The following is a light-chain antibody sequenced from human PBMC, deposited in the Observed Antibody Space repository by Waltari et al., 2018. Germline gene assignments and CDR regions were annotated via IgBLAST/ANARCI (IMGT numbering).Light chain of an antibody. CDR3: CSYTRGSVI. J-gene: IGLJ2*01. V-gene: IGLV2-23*02. Sequence: NLVSWYQQFPGKAPKLTLYEVNKRPSGISNRFSGSKFGNTASLTISGLQAEDEGDYYCCSYTRGSVICGGGTKLTVL. CDR1: NL. CDR2: EVN.